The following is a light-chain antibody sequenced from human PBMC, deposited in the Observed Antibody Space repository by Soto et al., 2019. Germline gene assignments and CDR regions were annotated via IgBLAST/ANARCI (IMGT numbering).Light chain of an antibody. CDR3: QQYDFSLYT. CDR1: QNVDNTY. Sequence: EIVLTQSPGTLSLSPGETASLSCRASQNVDNTYLAWYQQKPGLPPTLLIYATSTRAAGIPDRFSGSGSGTDFTLTIDRLELEDFAVYYCQQYDFSLYTFGQGTKLEIK. J-gene: IGKJ2*01. V-gene: IGKV3-20*01. CDR2: ATS.